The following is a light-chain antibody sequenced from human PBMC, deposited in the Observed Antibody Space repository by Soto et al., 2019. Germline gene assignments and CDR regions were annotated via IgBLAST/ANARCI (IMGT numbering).Light chain of an antibody. CDR2: AAS. J-gene: IGKJ4*01. CDR1: QSISTW. CDR3: QQVYVYPST. Sequence: DIPMTQSPSTLAGSLSQRPGIXGWASQSISTWLAWYQQKPGKAPKLLIYAASTLQSGVPSRFSGGGSGTDFTLTISSLQPEDFATYYCQQVYVYPSTFGGGTKV. V-gene: IGKV1-5*01.